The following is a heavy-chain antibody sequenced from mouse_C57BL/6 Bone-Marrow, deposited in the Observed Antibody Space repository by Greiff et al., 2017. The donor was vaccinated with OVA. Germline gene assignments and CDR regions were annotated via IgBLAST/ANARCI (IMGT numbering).Heavy chain of an antibody. Sequence: QVQLQQPGAELVKPGASVRLSCKASGYTFTSYWMQWVKQRPGQGLEWIGEIDPSDSYTNYNQKFKGKATLTVDTSSSTAYMQLSSLTSEDSAVYYCARNYYGSPYYFDYWGQGTTLTVSS. D-gene: IGHD1-1*01. V-gene: IGHV1-50*01. CDR2: IDPSDSYT. CDR1: GYTFTSYW. J-gene: IGHJ2*01. CDR3: ARNYYGSPYYFDY.